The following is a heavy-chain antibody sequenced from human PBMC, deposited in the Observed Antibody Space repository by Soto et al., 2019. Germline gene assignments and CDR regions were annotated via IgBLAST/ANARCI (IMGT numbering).Heavy chain of an antibody. J-gene: IGHJ4*02. CDR3: AKALIAAGGTGSYFDY. D-gene: IGHD6-13*01. Sequence: QVQLVESGGGVVQPGRSLRLSCAASGFTFSSYGMYWVRQAPGKGLEWVAVISYDGSNKYYADSVKGRFTISRDNSKNTLYLQMNRLRAEDTAVYYCAKALIAAGGTGSYFDYWGQRTLVTVSS. V-gene: IGHV3-30*18. CDR1: GFTFSSYG. CDR2: ISYDGSNK.